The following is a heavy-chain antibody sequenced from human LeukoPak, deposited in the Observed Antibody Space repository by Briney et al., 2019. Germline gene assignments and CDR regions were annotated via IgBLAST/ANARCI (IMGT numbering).Heavy chain of an antibody. Sequence: GGSLRLSCAASGFTFGTYAMSWVRQAPGKGLEWISAISGSGGSTYYADSVKGRFTISRDNSKNTLYLQMNSLRAEDTAVYYCAKIPYSSGWVQNWFDPWGQGTLVTVSS. J-gene: IGHJ5*02. V-gene: IGHV3-23*01. D-gene: IGHD6-19*01. CDR3: AKIPYSSGWVQNWFDP. CDR2: ISGSGGST. CDR1: GFTFGTYA.